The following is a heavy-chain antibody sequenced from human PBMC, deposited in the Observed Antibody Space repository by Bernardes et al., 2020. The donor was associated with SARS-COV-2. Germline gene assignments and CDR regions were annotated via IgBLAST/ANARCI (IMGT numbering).Heavy chain of an antibody. V-gene: IGHV1-18*01. J-gene: IGHJ6*02. Sequence: ASVKVSCKASGYTFTSYGISWVRQAPGQGLEWMGWISAYNGNTNYAQKLQGRVTMTTDTSTSTAYMELRSLRSDDTAVYYCARGIVVVPAANGGYYYYGMDVWGQGTTVTVSS. D-gene: IGHD2-2*01. CDR3: ARGIVVVPAANGGYYYYGMDV. CDR1: GYTFTSYG. CDR2: ISAYNGNT.